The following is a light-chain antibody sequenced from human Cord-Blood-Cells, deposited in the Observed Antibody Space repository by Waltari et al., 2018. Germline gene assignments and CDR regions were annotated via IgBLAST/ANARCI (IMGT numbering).Light chain of an antibody. CDR3: QQYYSTPLT. V-gene: IGKV4-1*01. CDR2: WAT. J-gene: IGKJ4*01. Sequence: DIVMTQSPDSLAVSLGERATINCKSSQSVLYSSNNKNYLAWYQQKPGQPPKLLIYWATTRETGGPYRFSGSGSGTDFTLTISSLQAEDVAVYYCQQYYSTPLTFGGGTKVEIK. CDR1: QSVLYSSNNKNY.